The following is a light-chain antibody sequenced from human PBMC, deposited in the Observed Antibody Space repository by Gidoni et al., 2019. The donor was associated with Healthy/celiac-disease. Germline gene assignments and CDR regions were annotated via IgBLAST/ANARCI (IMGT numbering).Light chain of an antibody. J-gene: IGKJ4*01. Sequence: DIQMTQSPSSLSASLGDRVTITCRASQSISSYLNWYQQKPGKAPKILIYAASSLQSGVPSRFSGSGSGTDFTLTISSLQPEDFATYYCQQSYSTPPTFGGGTKVEIK. CDR3: QQSYSTPPT. CDR1: QSISSY. V-gene: IGKV1-39*01. CDR2: AAS.